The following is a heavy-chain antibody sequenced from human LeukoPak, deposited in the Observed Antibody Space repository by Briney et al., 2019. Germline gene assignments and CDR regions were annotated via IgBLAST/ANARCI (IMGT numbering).Heavy chain of an antibody. CDR3: AKEPHYYYDSSGYYDY. J-gene: IGHJ4*02. V-gene: IGHV3-64*01. Sequence: GGSLRLSCAASGFTLSNYAMHWVRQAPGKGLEYVSAISSNGGSTYYAKSVKGRFTISRDNSKNMLYLQMNSLRAEDTAVYYCAKEPHYYYDSSGYYDYWGQGTLVTVSS. CDR1: GFTLSNYA. CDR2: ISSNGGST. D-gene: IGHD3-22*01.